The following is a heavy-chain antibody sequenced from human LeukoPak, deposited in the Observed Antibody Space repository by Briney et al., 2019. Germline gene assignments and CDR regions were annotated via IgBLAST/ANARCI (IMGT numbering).Heavy chain of an antibody. CDR1: GFTFDDYA. Sequence: GGSLRLSCAASGFTFDDYAMHWVRHAPGKGLEWVSGISWNSGSIGYADSVKDRFTISRDNAKNSLYLQMNSLRLVDTAVYYCARDEYSYGMNYYFDYWGQGTLVTVSS. V-gene: IGHV3-9*01. CDR3: ARDEYSYGMNYYFDY. D-gene: IGHD5-18*01. J-gene: IGHJ4*02. CDR2: ISWNSGSI.